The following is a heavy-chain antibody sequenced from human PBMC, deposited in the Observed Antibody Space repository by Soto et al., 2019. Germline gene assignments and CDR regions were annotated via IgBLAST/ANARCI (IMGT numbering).Heavy chain of an antibody. CDR2: ISYDGNNK. J-gene: IGHJ4*02. CDR3: EKSVTAWRWKGNYFDY. CDR1: GFAFNDYA. D-gene: IGHD3-3*01. Sequence: QVQLVESGGGVVQPGRSLRLSCAASGFAFNDYAMHWVRQAPGKGLEWVAVISYDGNNKYYADSVKGRLIISRDNSKNTVYLQMSSMRAEDTAVYYCEKSVTAWRWKGNYFDYWGQGTLVTVSS. V-gene: IGHV3-30*18.